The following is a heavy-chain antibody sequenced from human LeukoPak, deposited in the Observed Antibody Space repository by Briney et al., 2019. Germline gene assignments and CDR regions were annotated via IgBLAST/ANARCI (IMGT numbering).Heavy chain of an antibody. CDR1: GGTFSSYT. CDR2: IIPILGIA. Sequence: GSSVKVSCKASGGTFSSYTISWVRQAPGQGLEWMGRIIPILGIANYAQKFQGRVTITADKSTSTAYMELSSLRSEDTAVYYRARVDSLDGMDVWGQGTTVTVSS. J-gene: IGHJ6*02. V-gene: IGHV1-69*02. D-gene: IGHD5-12*01. CDR3: ARVDSLDGMDV.